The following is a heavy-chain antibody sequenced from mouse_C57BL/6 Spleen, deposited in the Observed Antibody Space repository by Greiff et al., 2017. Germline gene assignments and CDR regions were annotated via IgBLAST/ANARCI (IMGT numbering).Heavy chain of an antibody. J-gene: IGHJ2*01. D-gene: IGHD2-5*01. CDR1: GYTFTSYW. CDR3: ARRAYYSNYSFGY. CDR2: IDPSDSYT. Sequence: QVHVKQPGAELVMPGASVKLSCKASGYTFTSYWMHWVKQRPGQGLEWIGEIDPSDSYTNYNQQFKGKSTLTVDKSSSTAYMQLSSLTSEDSAVYYCARRAYYSNYSFGYWGQGTTLTVSS. V-gene: IGHV1-69*01.